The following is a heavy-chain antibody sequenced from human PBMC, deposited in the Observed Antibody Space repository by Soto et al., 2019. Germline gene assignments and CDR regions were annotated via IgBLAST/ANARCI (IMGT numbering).Heavy chain of an antibody. CDR3: ARDNQLKRFDL. V-gene: IGHV4-31*02. CDR2: IYYSGST. D-gene: IGHD1-1*01. J-gene: IGHJ5*02. Sequence: WTWIRQHPGKGLEWNGYIYYSGSTYYKSSLKSRVFISADMTKNQFSLRLSSVSAADTAVYFCARDNQLKRFDLWGQGTLVTVSS.